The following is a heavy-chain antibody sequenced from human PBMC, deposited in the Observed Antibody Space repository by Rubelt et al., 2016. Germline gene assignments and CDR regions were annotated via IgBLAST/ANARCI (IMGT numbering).Heavy chain of an antibody. CDR2: ISSSSSAI. CDR1: GFTFSSYA. V-gene: IGHV3-48*04. CDR3: ARSSRGYNYLHVDY. Sequence: EVQLVESGGGVVQPGRSLGLSCAASGFTFSSYAMSWVRQAPGKGLEWVSYISSSSSAIYYADSVKGRFTISRDNAKNSLYLQMNSLRAEDTAVYYCARSSRGYNYLHVDYWGQGTLVTVSS. J-gene: IGHJ4*02. D-gene: IGHD5-18*01.